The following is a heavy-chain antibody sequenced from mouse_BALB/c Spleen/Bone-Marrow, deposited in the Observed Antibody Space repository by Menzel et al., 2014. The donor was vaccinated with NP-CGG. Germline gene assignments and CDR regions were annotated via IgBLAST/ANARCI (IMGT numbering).Heavy chain of an antibody. V-gene: IGHV1-9*01. CDR2: ILPGRGST. CDR1: GYTFSSYW. D-gene: IGHD4-1*01. Sequence: VQLQQSGAGLMKPGASVKISCKATGYTFSSYWIEWVKQRPGHGLEWIGEILPGRGSTNYNEKFKGKATFTSDTSSNTAYMQLSSLTSDDSAVYFCARCLTGTSAMDYWGQGTSVTVSS. J-gene: IGHJ4*01. CDR3: ARCLTGTSAMDY.